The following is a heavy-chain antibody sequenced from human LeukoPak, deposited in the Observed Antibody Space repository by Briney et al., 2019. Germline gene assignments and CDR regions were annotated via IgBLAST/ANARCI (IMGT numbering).Heavy chain of an antibody. CDR3: ARAWGTGTTAEEPFDP. CDR1: GFTFSTYW. J-gene: IGHJ5*02. CDR2: INQDGSEK. V-gene: IGHV3-7*01. Sequence: PGGSLRLSCAASGFTFSTYWMSWVRQAPGKGLEWVANINQDGSEKYYVDSVKGRFTISRDNAKNSLYLQMDSLRAEDTAVYYCARAWGTGTTAEEPFDPWGQGTLVTVSS. D-gene: IGHD4-17*01.